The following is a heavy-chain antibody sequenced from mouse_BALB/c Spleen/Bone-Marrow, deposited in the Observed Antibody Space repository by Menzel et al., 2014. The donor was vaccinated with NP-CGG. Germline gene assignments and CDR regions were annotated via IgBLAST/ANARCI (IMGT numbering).Heavy chain of an antibody. CDR3: ASPSDGNPFAY. J-gene: IGHJ3*01. CDR2: IDPSDSET. D-gene: IGHD2-1*01. Sequence: VQGVESGPQLVRPGASVKISCKASGYSFTSYWMHWVEQRPGQGLEWIGMIDPSDSETRLNQKFKDKATLTVDKSSSTAYMQLSSPTSEDSAVYYCASPSDGNPFAYWGQGTLVTVSA. CDR1: GYSFTSYW. V-gene: IGHV1S126*01.